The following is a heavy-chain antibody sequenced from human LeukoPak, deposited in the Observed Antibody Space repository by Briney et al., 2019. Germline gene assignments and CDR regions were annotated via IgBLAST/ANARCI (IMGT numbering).Heavy chain of an antibody. CDR1: GYTFIDYY. CDR3: ARVSDSSSLYSPSDY. V-gene: IGHV1-2*02. D-gene: IGHD6-13*01. CDR2: INPNSGGT. J-gene: IGHJ4*02. Sequence: ASVNVSCKASGYTFIDYYKHWVRQAPGQGLEGMGWINPNSGGTNSAQKFQGRVTMTRDTSISTAHMELSRLRSDDTAVYYCARVSDSSSLYSPSDYWGQGTLVTVSS.